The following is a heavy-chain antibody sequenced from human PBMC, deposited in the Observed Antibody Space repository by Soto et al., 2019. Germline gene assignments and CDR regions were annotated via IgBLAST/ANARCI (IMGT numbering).Heavy chain of an antibody. CDR2: IWSDGTKK. J-gene: IGHJ4*02. CDR1: GFAFSNYG. D-gene: IGHD6-13*01. V-gene: IGHV3-33*01. CDR3: ARDWWEEPAGKETVSQFDY. Sequence: QVHLVESGGGVVQPGRSLTLSCTASGFAFSNYGIHWVRQAPGRGLEWVAVIWSDGTKKFYAGSVRGRFTISRDNSKNTIYLQMNSLRAEDTAVYYCARDWWEEPAGKETVSQFDYWGQGTVVTVSS.